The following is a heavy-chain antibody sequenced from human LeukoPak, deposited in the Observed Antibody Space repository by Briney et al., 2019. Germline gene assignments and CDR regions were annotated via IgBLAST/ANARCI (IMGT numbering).Heavy chain of an antibody. CDR3: ARGYCSSTSCYMDV. CDR1: RHTSTSYA. V-gene: IGHV1-3*01. D-gene: IGHD2-2*01. J-gene: IGHJ6*02. Sequence: VASVKVSCKASRHTSTSYAIHWVRQAPGQGLEWMGWINAGNGNIKYSQKFQGRVTITGDTSARTAYMELSSLRSEDTAVYYCARGYCSSTSCYMDVWGQGTTVT. CDR2: INAGNGNI.